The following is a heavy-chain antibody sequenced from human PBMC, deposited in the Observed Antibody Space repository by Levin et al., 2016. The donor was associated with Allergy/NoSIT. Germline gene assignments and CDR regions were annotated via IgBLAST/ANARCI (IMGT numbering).Heavy chain of an antibody. V-gene: IGHV1-3*01. CDR1: GYTFTSYA. D-gene: IGHD3-10*01. CDR3: ARHGRGITMVRGVIITSSD. Sequence: ASVKVSCKASGYTFTSYAMHWVRQAPGQRLEWMGWINAGNGNTKYSQKFQGRVTITRDTSASTAYMELSSLRSEDTAVYYCARHGRGITMVRGVIITSSDWGQGTLVTVSS. J-gene: IGHJ4*02. CDR2: INAGNGNT.